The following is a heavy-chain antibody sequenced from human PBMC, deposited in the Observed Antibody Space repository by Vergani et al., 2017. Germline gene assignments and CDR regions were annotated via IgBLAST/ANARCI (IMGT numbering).Heavy chain of an antibody. CDR2: IIPIFGTA. D-gene: IGHD2-2*01. J-gene: IGHJ6*02. CDR1: GGTFSSYA. V-gene: IGHV1-69*18. CDR3: ARGGEDIVVVPAAPVQYYGMDV. Sequence: QVQLVQSGAEVKKPGSSVKVSCKASGGTFSSYAISWVRQAPGQGLERMGRIIPIFGTANYAQKFQGRVTITADESTSTAYMELSSLRSEDTAVYYCARGGEDIVVVPAAPVQYYGMDVWGQGTTVTVSS.